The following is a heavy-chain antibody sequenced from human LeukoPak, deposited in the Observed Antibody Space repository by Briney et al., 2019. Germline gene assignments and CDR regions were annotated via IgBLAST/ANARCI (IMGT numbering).Heavy chain of an antibody. CDR3: AKDLHCSSTSCYTGIFDY. Sequence: GGSLRLSCAASGFTFSSYAVSWVRQAPGKGLEWVSAISGSGGSTYYADSVKGRFTISRDNSKNTLYLQMNSLRAEDTAVYYCAKDLHCSSTSCYTGIFDYWGQGTLVTVSS. J-gene: IGHJ4*02. V-gene: IGHV3-23*01. CDR1: GFTFSSYA. CDR2: ISGSGGST. D-gene: IGHD2-2*02.